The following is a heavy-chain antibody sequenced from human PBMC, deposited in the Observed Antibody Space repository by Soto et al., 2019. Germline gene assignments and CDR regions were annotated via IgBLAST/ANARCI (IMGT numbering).Heavy chain of an antibody. Sequence: GGSLRLSCAASGFTFSGSAMHWVRQASGKGLEWVGRIRSKANSYATAYAASVKGRFTISRDDSKNTAYLQMNSLKTEDTAVYYCTRNSGTSSSSNLFDYWGQGTLVTVSS. D-gene: IGHD6-6*01. J-gene: IGHJ4*02. V-gene: IGHV3-73*01. CDR1: GFTFSGSA. CDR3: TRNSGTSSSSNLFDY. CDR2: IRSKANSYAT.